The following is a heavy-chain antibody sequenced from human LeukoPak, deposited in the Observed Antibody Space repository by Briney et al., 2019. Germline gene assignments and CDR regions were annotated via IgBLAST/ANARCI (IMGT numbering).Heavy chain of an antibody. CDR1: GFTFSSYA. D-gene: IGHD3-3*01. Sequence: GGSLRLSCAVSGFTFSSYAMSWVRQAPGKGLEWVSAISGSGGYTDYADSVKGRSTISRDNSKNTLYLQMNSLRDEDTAVYYCAKVGSGWINPYYYMDVWGKGTTVTVSS. CDR2: ISGSGGYT. CDR3: AKVGSGWINPYYYMDV. V-gene: IGHV3-23*01. J-gene: IGHJ6*03.